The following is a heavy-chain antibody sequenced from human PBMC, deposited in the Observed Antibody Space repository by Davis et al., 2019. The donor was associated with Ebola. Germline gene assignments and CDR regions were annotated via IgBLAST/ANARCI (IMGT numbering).Heavy chain of an antibody. CDR1: GGSFSGYY. CDR3: ASKGRSTGGVYFDY. J-gene: IGHJ4*02. Sequence: MPSETLSLTCAVYGGSFSGYYWSWIRQPPGKGLEWIGEINHSGSTNYNPSLKSRVTISVDTSKNQFSLKLSSVTAADTAVYYCASKGRSTGGVYFDYWGQGTLVTVSS. CDR2: INHSGST. D-gene: IGHD2-2*01. V-gene: IGHV4-34*01.